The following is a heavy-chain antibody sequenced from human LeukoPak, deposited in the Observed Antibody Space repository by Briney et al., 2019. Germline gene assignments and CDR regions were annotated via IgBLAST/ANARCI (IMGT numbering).Heavy chain of an antibody. CDR1: GYTFTSYD. CDR2: MNPNSGNT. CDR3: ARAGVLRYFDWLSDYYYYYGMDV. D-gene: IGHD3-9*01. J-gene: IGHJ6*02. V-gene: IGHV1-8*01. Sequence: ASVTVSFKASGYTFTSYDINWVRQATGQGLEWMGWMNPNSGNTGYAQKFQGRVTMTRNTSISTAYMELSSLRSEDTAVYYCARAGVLRYFDWLSDYYYYYGMDVWGQGTTVTVSS.